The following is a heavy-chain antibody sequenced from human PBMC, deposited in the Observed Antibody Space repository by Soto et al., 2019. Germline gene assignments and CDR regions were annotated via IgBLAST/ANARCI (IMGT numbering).Heavy chain of an antibody. Sequence: QVVLLQSGAEVKEPGSSVRVSCQVSGSTFNNFAFSWVRQAPGHGPEWMGRIVVDSNTAAYSQRFQDRVTITADTSTDTLYMELGSLTFEDTAVYYCARAIKRWEVNYYFDFWGQGTLVTVS. CDR3: ARAIKRWEVNYYFDF. J-gene: IGHJ4*02. D-gene: IGHD1-26*01. CDR2: IVVDSNTA. V-gene: IGHV1-69*06. CDR1: GSTFNNFA.